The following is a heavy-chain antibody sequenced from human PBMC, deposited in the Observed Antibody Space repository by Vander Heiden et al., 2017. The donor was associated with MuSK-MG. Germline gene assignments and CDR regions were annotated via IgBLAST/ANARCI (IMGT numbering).Heavy chain of an antibody. CDR1: GFTFSSYA. J-gene: IGHJ4*02. CDR2: ISGTSTTT. Sequence: EVQLLESGGNLVQPGGSLRLSCAASGFTFSSYAMRWVRQAPGKGLEWVSAISGTSTTTYYADSVKGRFTISRENSKNTLYLQMNSVRVEDTAIYYCAKAAVTNDNNYYFDSWGQGTQVTVSS. CDR3: AKAAVTNDNNYYFDS. D-gene: IGHD2-8*01. V-gene: IGHV3-23*01.